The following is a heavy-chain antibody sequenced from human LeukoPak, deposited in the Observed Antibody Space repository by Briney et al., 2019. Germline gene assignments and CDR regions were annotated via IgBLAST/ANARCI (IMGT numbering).Heavy chain of an antibody. CDR3: AREGLLTSPNNAFDV. V-gene: IGHV3-33*01. D-gene: IGHD3-16*01. J-gene: IGHJ3*01. CDR1: GFTFSSYG. Sequence: GGSLRLSCAASGFTFSSYGMHWVRQRPGKGLEWVTVMWSNESHKYYADSVKGRFTVSRDSAKSTLYLQIESLKVEDTAVYYCAREGLLTSPNNAFDVWGQGTMVTVSS. CDR2: MWSNESHK.